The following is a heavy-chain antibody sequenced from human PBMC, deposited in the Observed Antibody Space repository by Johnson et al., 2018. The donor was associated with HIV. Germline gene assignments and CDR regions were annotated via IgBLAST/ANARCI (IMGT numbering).Heavy chain of an antibody. V-gene: IGHV3-30-3*01. D-gene: IGHD2-15*01. J-gene: IGHJ3*02. CDR3: ARDMDAYCSGGSCYSAAFDI. Sequence: QEQLVESGGGVVQPGRSLRLSCAASGFTFSSYAMHWVRQAPGKGLEWVAVISYDGSNKYYADSVKGRFTISRDNSKNTLYLQMNSLRAEDTAVYYCARDMDAYCSGGSCYSAAFDIWGQGTMVTVSS. CDR2: ISYDGSNK. CDR1: GFTFSSYA.